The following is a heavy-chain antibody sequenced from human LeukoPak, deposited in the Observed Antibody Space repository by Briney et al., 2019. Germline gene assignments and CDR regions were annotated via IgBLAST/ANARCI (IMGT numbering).Heavy chain of an antibody. V-gene: IGHV1-18*01. CDR2: ISAYNGNT. D-gene: IGHD3-10*01. CDR3: AGDPVRITMVRGGVPNYYFDY. J-gene: IGHJ4*02. CDR1: GYTFTSYG. Sequence: GASVKVSCKASGYTFTSYGISWVRQAPGQGLEWMGWISAYNGNTNYAQKLQGRVTMTTDTSTSTAYMELRSLRSDDTAVYYWAGDPVRITMVRGGVPNYYFDYWGQGTLVTVSS.